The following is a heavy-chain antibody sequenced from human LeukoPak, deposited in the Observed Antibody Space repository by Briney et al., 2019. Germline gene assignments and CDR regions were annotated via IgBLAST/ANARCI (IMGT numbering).Heavy chain of an antibody. D-gene: IGHD2-2*01. J-gene: IGHJ4*02. CDR2: IYHSGST. Sequence: PSETLSLTCTVSGGSISSGGYYWSWIRQPPGKGLEWIGYIYHSGSTYYNPSLKSRVTISVDRSKNQFSLKLSSVTAADTAVYYCARGGGGVVEDYWGQGTLVTVSS. CDR3: ARGGGGVVEDY. CDR1: GGSISSGGYY. V-gene: IGHV4-30-2*01.